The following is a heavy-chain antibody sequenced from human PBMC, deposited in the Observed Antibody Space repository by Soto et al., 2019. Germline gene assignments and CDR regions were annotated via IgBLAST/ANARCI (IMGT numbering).Heavy chain of an antibody. CDR1: GDSITSNSYF. Sequence: SETLSLTCTVSGDSITSNSYFWAWIRQPPGKGLERIGSIYYSGTTYYKTSLKSRVTISVDRSKNQFSLKLIFLTAADTAVYYCARHFSVDYFDYWGQGALVTVS. CDR2: IYYSGTT. V-gene: IGHV4-39*01. J-gene: IGHJ4*02. CDR3: ARHFSVDYFDY.